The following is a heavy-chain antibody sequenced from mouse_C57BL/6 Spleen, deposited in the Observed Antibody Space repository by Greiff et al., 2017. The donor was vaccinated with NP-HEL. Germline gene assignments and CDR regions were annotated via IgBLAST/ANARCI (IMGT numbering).Heavy chain of an antibody. Sequence: QVQLQQSGAELARPGASVKMSCKASGYTFTSYTMHWVKQRPGQGLEWIGYLNPSSGYTKYNQKFKDKATLTADKSSSTAYMQLSSLTSEDSAVYYCARDRTRAMDYWGQGTSVTVSS. V-gene: IGHV1-4*01. CDR1: GYTFTSYT. CDR2: LNPSSGYT. CDR3: ARDRTRAMDY. J-gene: IGHJ4*01. D-gene: IGHD2-13*01.